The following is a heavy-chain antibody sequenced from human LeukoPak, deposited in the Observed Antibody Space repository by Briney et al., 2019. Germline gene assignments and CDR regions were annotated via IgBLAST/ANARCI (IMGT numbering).Heavy chain of an antibody. CDR1: GGTFSSYA. CDR3: ARVSCSGGSCYSRPNDY. CDR2: IIPILGIA. Sequence: SVKVSCKASGGTFSSYAISWVRQAPGQGLEWMGRIIPILGIANYAQKFQGRVTITADKSTSTAYMELSSLRSEDTAVCYCARVSCSGGSCYSRPNDYWGQGTLVTVSS. J-gene: IGHJ4*02. D-gene: IGHD2-15*01. V-gene: IGHV1-69*04.